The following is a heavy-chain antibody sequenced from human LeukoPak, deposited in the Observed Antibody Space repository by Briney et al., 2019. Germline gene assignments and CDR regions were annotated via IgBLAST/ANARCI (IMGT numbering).Heavy chain of an antibody. CDR1: GFTFSNYG. Sequence: GGSLRLSCAASGFTFSNYGMYWVRQAPGKGLEWVALISYDGSDKYYADSVKGRFTISRDNSQNTLYLQMNSLRAEDTAMYYCAKDFAGDLKALDIWGQGTMVTVSS. D-gene: IGHD2-21*02. V-gene: IGHV3-30*18. J-gene: IGHJ3*02. CDR2: ISYDGSDK. CDR3: AKDFAGDLKALDI.